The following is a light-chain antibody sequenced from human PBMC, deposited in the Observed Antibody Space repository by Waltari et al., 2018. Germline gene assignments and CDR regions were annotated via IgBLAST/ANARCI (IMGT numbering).Light chain of an antibody. Sequence: IQLTQSPSSLSASIGDRVTFSCRSSQGISSHLAWFQQRPGKAPKLLIYAASTLQSAVPSRFSGSGSVTDFTLTIRSLQPEDVATYYCQHLNSYPLTFGGGTKVEI. CDR1: QGISSH. CDR3: QHLNSYPLT. V-gene: IGKV1-9*01. J-gene: IGKJ4*01. CDR2: AAS.